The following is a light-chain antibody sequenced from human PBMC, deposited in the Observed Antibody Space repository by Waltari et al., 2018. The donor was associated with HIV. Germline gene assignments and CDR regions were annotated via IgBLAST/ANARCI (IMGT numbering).Light chain of an antibody. CDR3: QQSYTTPRT. V-gene: IGKV1-39*01. CDR1: QNIRNF. Sequence: DIQMTQSPSSLSASVGDRVIITCRASQNIRNFLNWYQQKPGRAPKLLIYAASNLQSGVPSKFSGSGSATNFSLTITGLEPDDFATYYCQQSYTTPRTFGQGTKVEL. CDR2: AAS. J-gene: IGKJ1*01.